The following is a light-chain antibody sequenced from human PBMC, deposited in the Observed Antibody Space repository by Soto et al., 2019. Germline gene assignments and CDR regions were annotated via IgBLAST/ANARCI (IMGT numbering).Light chain of an antibody. Sequence: EVVMTQSPATLSVSPGESATHSCRASHSVSSNLAWYQQKVGQAPRLLIYRASTRATGIPARFSGSGSGTEFTLTISSLQSEDFAVYYCQQHNNWPLTFGGGTKVEIK. J-gene: IGKJ4*01. CDR3: QQHNNWPLT. CDR2: RAS. V-gene: IGKV3-15*01. CDR1: HSVSSN.